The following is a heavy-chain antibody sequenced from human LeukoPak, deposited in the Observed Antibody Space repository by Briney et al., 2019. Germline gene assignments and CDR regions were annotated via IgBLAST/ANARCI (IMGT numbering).Heavy chain of an antibody. CDR1: GYSISSGYY. D-gene: IGHD2-21*02. Sequence: SSETLSLTCTVSGYSISSGYYWGWIRQPPGKGLEWIGSIYHSGSTYYNPSLKSRVTISVDTSKNQFSLKLSSVTAADTAVYYCARDIVVVTALYYFDYWGQGTLVTVSS. CDR3: ARDIVVVTALYYFDY. J-gene: IGHJ4*02. V-gene: IGHV4-38-2*02. CDR2: IYHSGST.